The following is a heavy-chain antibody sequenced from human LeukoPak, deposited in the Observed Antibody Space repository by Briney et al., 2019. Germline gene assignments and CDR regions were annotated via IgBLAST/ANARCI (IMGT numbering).Heavy chain of an antibody. J-gene: IGHJ4*02. Sequence: ASVKVSCKASGYTFTSYGIGWVRQAPGQGPEWMGSISPYNGNTKYTERLQGRVIMTTDTSTRTAYMELRSLRSDDTAVFYCARDQYDYTWGSYRPYFDSWGQGTLVTVSS. D-gene: IGHD3-16*02. V-gene: IGHV1-18*04. CDR2: ISPYNGNT. CDR1: GYTFTSYG. CDR3: ARDQYDYTWGSYRPYFDS.